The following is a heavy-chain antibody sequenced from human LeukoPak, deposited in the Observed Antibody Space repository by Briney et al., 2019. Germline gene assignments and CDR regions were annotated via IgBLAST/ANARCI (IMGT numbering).Heavy chain of an antibody. CDR3: ARQYISGCHGY. Sequence: PGGSLRLSCAASGFTFSSYGMHWVRQAPGKGLEWVAVISYDGSNKYYADSVKGRFTISRDNSKNTLYLQMNSLRAEDTAVYYCARQYISGCHGYWGQGTLVTVSS. V-gene: IGHV3-30*03. CDR1: GFTFSSYG. CDR2: ISYDGSNK. D-gene: IGHD6-19*01. J-gene: IGHJ4*02.